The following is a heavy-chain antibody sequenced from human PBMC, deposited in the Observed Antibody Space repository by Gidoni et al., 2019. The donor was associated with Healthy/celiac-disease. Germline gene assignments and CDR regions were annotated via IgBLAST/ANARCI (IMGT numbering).Heavy chain of an antibody. J-gene: IGHJ5*02. CDR2: IYYSGST. CDR1: GGSISSSSYY. CDR3: ARDPDCSGGSCQGHNWFDP. V-gene: IGHV4-39*07. D-gene: IGHD2-15*01. Sequence: QLQLPESGPGLVKPSETLSLTCTVSGGSISSSSYYWGWIRQPPGKGLEWIGSIYYSGSTYYNPSLKSRVTISVDTSKNQFSLKLSSVTAADTAVYYCARDPDCSGGSCQGHNWFDPWGQGTLVTVSS.